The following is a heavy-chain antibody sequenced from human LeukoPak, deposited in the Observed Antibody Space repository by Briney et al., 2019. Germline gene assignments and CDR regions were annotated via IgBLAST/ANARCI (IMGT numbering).Heavy chain of an antibody. Sequence: GGSLRLSCAASGFTVSSNYMSWVRQAPGKGLEWVSVTYSGGRTYYADSVKGRFTISRDNSKNTLYLQMNSLRAEDTAVYYCARVYYGSGSLYYYYYYMDVWGKGTTVTISS. CDR1: GFTVSSNY. V-gene: IGHV3-53*01. J-gene: IGHJ6*03. CDR2: TYSGGRT. D-gene: IGHD3-10*01. CDR3: ARVYYGSGSLYYYYYYMDV.